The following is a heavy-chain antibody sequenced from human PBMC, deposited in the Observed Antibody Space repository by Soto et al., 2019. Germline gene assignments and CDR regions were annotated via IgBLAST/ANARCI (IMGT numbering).Heavy chain of an antibody. CDR1: GGSISSSSYY. CDR2: IYYSGST. CDR3: ARLVVVTRTFDY. J-gene: IGHJ4*02. D-gene: IGHD3-22*01. Sequence: ETLSLTCTVSGGSISSSSYYWGWIRQPPGKGLEWIGSIYYSGSTYYNPSLKSRVTISVDTSKNQFSLKLSSVTAADTAVYYCARLVVVTRTFDYWGQGTLVTVSS. V-gene: IGHV4-39*01.